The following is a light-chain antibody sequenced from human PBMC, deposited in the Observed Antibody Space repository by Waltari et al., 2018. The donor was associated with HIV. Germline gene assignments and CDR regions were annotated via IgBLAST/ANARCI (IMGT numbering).Light chain of an antibody. CDR2: AAS. CDR3: GQARGCPIT. CDR1: PGIGNW. Sequence: IQMPQSPSSASASVAVRVTITCRASPGIGNWLAWYQQKPGKAPNLLIYAASTLQSGVPSRFSGSGSGTDFTLTISSLQPEDFGTYYCGQARGCPITFGQGTRLEIK. V-gene: IGKV1D-12*01. J-gene: IGKJ5*01.